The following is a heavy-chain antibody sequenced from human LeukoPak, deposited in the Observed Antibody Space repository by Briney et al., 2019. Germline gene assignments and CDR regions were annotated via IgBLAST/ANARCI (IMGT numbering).Heavy chain of an antibody. Sequence: ASVKVSCKTSGYSFTDYYMHWVRQAPGQGLEWMGWINPNSGGTSSAQKFQGWVTMTRDTSITTVYMEVNWLTSDDTAMYYCARADRLHGGPYLIGPWDQGTLVTVSS. V-gene: IGHV1-2*04. J-gene: IGHJ5*02. D-gene: IGHD3-16*01. CDR2: INPNSGGT. CDR3: ARADRLHGGPYLIGP. CDR1: GYSFTDYY.